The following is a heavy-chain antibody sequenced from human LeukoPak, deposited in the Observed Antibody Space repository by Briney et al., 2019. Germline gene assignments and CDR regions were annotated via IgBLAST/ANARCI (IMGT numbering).Heavy chain of an antibody. D-gene: IGHD3-22*01. V-gene: IGHV1-18*01. CDR2: ISAYNGNT. CDR1: GYTFTSYG. J-gene: IGHJ4*02. CDR3: ARVDRHYYDSSGYLPGSNYFDY. Sequence: VASVKVSCKASGYTFTSYGISWVRQAPGQGLEWMGWISAYNGNTNYAQKLQSRVTMTTDTSTSTAYMELRSLRSDDTAVYYCARVDRHYYDSSGYLPGSNYFDYWGQGTLVTVSS.